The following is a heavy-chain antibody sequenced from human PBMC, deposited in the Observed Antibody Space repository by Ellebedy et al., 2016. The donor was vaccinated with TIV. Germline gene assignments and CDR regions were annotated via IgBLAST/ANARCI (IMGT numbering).Heavy chain of an antibody. CDR2: INPKTGDI. V-gene: IGHV1-2*02. D-gene: IGHD3-10*01. Sequence: AASVKVSCKASGYIFTDHRVDWVRQAPGQGLEWMGWINPKTGDIHYVQRFQGRVTMTRDTSITTVHMELDRLTSDDTAVYYCARDRMGSYEYWGQGTRVTVSS. CDR3: ARDRMGSYEY. CDR1: GYIFTDHR. J-gene: IGHJ4*02.